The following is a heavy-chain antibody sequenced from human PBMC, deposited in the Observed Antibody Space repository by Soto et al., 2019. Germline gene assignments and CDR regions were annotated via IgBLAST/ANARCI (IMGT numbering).Heavy chain of an antibody. D-gene: IGHD3-10*01. V-gene: IGHV3-23*01. CDR3: AKQRADYGSGADTFYFDS. J-gene: IGHJ4*02. CDR2: LSGSGGTT. CDR1: GVAFSNYA. Sequence: LRLSCTVSGVAFSNYAMNWVRQAPGKGLEWVSSLSGSGGTTYYADSVKGRFIISRDNSKNTLYLLMNSLRAEDTALYYCAKQRADYGSGADTFYFDSWGQGALVTVSS.